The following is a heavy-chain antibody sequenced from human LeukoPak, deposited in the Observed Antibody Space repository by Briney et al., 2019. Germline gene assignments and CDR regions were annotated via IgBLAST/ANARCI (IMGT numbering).Heavy chain of an antibody. J-gene: IGHJ5*02. CDR2: ISAYNSNT. Sequence: GASVKVSCKASGYTFTTYGINWVRQAPGQGLEWMGWISAYNSNTNYAQRFQGRVTMTTDTSTSTAYMELRSLRSDDTAVYYCARDMSGSYSTRFDPWGQGTLVTVSS. D-gene: IGHD1-26*01. CDR1: GYTFTTYG. CDR3: ARDMSGSYSTRFDP. V-gene: IGHV1-18*01.